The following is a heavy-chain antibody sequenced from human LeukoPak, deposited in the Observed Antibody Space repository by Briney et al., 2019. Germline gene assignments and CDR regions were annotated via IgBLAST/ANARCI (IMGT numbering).Heavy chain of an antibody. CDR2: FDPEDGET. Sequence: ASVKVSCKVSGYTLTELSMHWVRQAPGKGLEWMGGFDPEDGETIYAQKLQGRVTMTEDTSTDTAYMELSSLRSEDTAVYHCATALVVMGAFDIWGQGTMVTVSS. V-gene: IGHV1-24*01. D-gene: IGHD3-22*01. J-gene: IGHJ3*02. CDR1: GYTLTELS. CDR3: ATALVVMGAFDI.